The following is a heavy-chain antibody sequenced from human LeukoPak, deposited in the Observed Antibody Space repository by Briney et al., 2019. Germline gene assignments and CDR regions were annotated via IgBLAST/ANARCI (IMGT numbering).Heavy chain of an antibody. J-gene: IGHJ3*02. CDR1: GYTLTSYD. CDR2: MNPNSGNK. V-gene: IGHV1-8*01. Sequence: ASVKVTCKASGYTLTSYDINLVRLATGQGLKGMGWMNPNSGNKGYAQKFQGRVTITRNPAISTAYMELSSLRSEDTAVHYCARETPYYDSSGHDAFDIWGQGTMVTVSS. CDR3: ARETPYYDSSGHDAFDI. D-gene: IGHD3-22*01.